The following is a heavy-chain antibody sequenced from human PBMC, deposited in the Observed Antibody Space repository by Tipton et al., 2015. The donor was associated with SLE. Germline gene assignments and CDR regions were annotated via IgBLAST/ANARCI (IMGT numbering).Heavy chain of an antibody. CDR2: ISGGGGSA. Sequence: VQLVQSRGGLIQSGGSLRLSCATSGFTFSSYALSWVRRAPGKGLEWVSAISGGGGSAYYADFVKGRFSISIDKSKKTLFLQMNSLRVDDTATYYCAKFEKTTDFYLDSWGQGTLVSVSS. D-gene: IGHD1/OR15-1a*01. CDR3: AKFEKTTDFYLDS. J-gene: IGHJ4*02. V-gene: IGHV3-23*04. CDR1: GFTFSSYA.